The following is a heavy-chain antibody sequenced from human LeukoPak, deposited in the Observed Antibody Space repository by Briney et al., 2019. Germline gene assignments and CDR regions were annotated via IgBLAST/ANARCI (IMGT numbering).Heavy chain of an antibody. CDR3: ARRVVPAAYADY. CDR1: GYTFTGYY. V-gene: IGHV1-2*02. D-gene: IGHD2-2*01. Sequence: ASVKVSCKASGYTFTGYYMHWVRQAPGQGLEWMGWINPNSGGTNYAQKFQGRVTMTRDTSISTAYMELSRLRSDDTAGYYCARRVVPAAYADYWGPGTLVTVSS. CDR2: INPNSGGT. J-gene: IGHJ4*02.